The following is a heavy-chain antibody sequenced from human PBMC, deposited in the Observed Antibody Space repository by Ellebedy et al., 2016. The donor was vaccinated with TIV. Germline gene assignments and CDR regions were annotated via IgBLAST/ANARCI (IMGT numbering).Heavy chain of an antibody. D-gene: IGHD3-16*01. CDR2: INPNSGGT. J-gene: IGHJ6*02. V-gene: IGHV1-2*02. CDR3: ARFLRDYVYYGMDV. Sequence: AASVKVSCKASGYSFTGQYMHWVRQAPGQGLEWMGWINPNSGGTKYAEKFQGRVTMTRDTSISTAYMELSGLRSDDTALYYCARFLRDYVYYGMDVWGQGTTVTVSS. CDR1: GYSFTGQY.